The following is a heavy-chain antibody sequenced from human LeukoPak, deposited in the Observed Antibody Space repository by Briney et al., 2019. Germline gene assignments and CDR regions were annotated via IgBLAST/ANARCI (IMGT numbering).Heavy chain of an antibody. D-gene: IGHD2-15*01. CDR2: MSFDGSYK. CDR1: GFTFGSYA. CDR3: AKSSDFVLGSPDY. J-gene: IGHJ4*02. Sequence: GRSLRLSCAASGFTFGSYAMHWVRQAPGKGLEWVAVMSFDGSYKYYADSVKGRFTISRDNSKSTLYLQMDSLRAEDTAVYYCAKSSDFVLGSPDYWGQGTLVTVSS. V-gene: IGHV3-30*18.